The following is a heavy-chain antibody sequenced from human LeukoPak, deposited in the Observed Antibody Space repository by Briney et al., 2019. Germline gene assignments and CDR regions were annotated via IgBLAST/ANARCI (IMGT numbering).Heavy chain of an antibody. J-gene: IGHJ4*02. CDR2: ISGSGGST. CDR3: AKDPRWLVPGHDY. V-gene: IGHV3-23*01. CDR1: GFTFSSYA. D-gene: IGHD6-19*01. Sequence: GGSLRLSCVASGFTFSSYAMSWVRQAPGKGLEWVSVISGSGGSTYYADSVKGRFTISRDNSKNTLYLQTNSLRAEDTAVYYCAKDPRWLVPGHDYWGQGTLVTVSS.